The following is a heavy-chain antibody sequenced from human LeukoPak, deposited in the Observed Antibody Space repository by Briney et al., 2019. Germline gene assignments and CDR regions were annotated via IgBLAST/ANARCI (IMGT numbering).Heavy chain of an antibody. CDR1: GYTFTSYD. D-gene: IGHD6-19*01. CDR3: ARGGFSSGWTNRADY. CDR2: MNPNSGNT. Sequence: GASVKVSCKASGYTFTSYDINWVRQATGQGLEWMGWMNPNSGNTGYAQKFQGRVTMTRNTSISTAYVELSSLRSEGTAVYYCARGGFSSGWTNRADYWGQGTLVTVSS. J-gene: IGHJ4*02. V-gene: IGHV1-8*01.